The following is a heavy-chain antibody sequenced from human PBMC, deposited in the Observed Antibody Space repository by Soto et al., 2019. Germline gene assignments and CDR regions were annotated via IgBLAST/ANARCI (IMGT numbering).Heavy chain of an antibody. J-gene: IGHJ4*02. Sequence: ASVKVSCKTSGYTFTGYYMHWVRQAPGQGLEWMGWISPARGDTTYAQKFQGRVTMTRDTSISTAYMELIRLTSDDTAVYSCARGEYRYGQYCFDSWGQGTLVTVSS. CDR1: GYTFTGYY. CDR3: ARGEYRYGQYCFDS. CDR2: ISPARGDT. D-gene: IGHD5-18*01. V-gene: IGHV1-2*02.